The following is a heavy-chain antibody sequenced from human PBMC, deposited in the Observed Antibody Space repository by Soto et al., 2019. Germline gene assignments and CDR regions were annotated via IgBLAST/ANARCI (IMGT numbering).Heavy chain of an antibody. Sequence: PSETLSLTCSVSGGSINSSSYFWGWVRQPPGKGLEWIGNIYYSGSTYYNPSLRSRVTISVDTSKNQFSLKLSSVTAADTAVFYCARHYSSGSRNWFDPWGQGTLVTVSS. D-gene: IGHD6-19*01. CDR2: IYYSGST. CDR1: GGSINSSSYF. J-gene: IGHJ5*02. CDR3: ARHYSSGSRNWFDP. V-gene: IGHV4-39*01.